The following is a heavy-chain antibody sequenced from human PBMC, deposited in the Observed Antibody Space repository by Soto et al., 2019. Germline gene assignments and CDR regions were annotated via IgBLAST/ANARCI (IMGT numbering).Heavy chain of an antibody. D-gene: IGHD3-22*01. V-gene: IGHV4-30-4*01. CDR2: IYYGGST. J-gene: IGHJ3*02. CDR3: ARDYVGFDDSSGYGAFDI. Sequence: PSETLSLTCTVSGGSISSGDYYWSWIPQPPGKGLEWIGYIYYGGSTYYNPSLKSRVTISVDTSKNQFSLKLSSVTAADTAVYYCARDYVGFDDSSGYGAFDIWGQGTMVTVSS. CDR1: GGSISSGDYY.